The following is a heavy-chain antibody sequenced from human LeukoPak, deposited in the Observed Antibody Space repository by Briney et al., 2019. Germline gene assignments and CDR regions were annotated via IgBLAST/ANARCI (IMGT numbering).Heavy chain of an antibody. D-gene: IGHD2-15*01. Sequence: PGGSVRLSCAASGFTFSYYTMHWVRQAPGKGLEWVAVISYDGSNKYYADSVKGRFTISRDNSKNTLYLQMNSLRAEDTAVYYCAREDQPRGTFDYWGQGILVTVSS. CDR1: GFTFSYYT. J-gene: IGHJ4*02. V-gene: IGHV3-30-3*01. CDR2: ISYDGSNK. CDR3: AREDQPRGTFDY.